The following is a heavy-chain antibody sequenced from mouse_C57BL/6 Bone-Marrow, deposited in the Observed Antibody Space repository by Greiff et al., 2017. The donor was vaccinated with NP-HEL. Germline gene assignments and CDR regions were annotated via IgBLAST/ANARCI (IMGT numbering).Heavy chain of an antibody. CDR1: GFSLTSYG. D-gene: IGHD2-5*01. Sequence: QVQLQQSGPGLVQPSQSLSITCTVSGFSLTSYGVHWVRQSPGKGLEWLGVIWSGGSTDYNAAFISRLSISKDNSKSQVFFKMNSLQADDTAIYYCARNRAYYSNYGGVYWYFDVWGTGTTVTVSS. V-gene: IGHV2-2*01. J-gene: IGHJ1*03. CDR2: IWSGGST. CDR3: ARNRAYYSNYGGVYWYFDV.